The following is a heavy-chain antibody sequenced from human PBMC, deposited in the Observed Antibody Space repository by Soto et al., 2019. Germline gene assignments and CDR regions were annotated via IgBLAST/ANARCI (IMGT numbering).Heavy chain of an antibody. CDR3: ARDSSWYQLLPTGY. Sequence: ASVKVSCKASGYTFTSYGISWVRQAPGQGLEKMGWISAYNGNTNYAQKLQGRVTMTTDTSTSTAYMELRSLRSDDTAVYYCARDSSWYQLLPTGYLGQGTLVTVSS. D-gene: IGHD2-2*01. V-gene: IGHV1-18*04. CDR1: GYTFTSYG. CDR2: ISAYNGNT. J-gene: IGHJ4*02.